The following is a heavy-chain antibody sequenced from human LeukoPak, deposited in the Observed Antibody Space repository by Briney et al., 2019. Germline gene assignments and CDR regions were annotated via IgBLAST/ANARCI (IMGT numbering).Heavy chain of an antibody. V-gene: IGHV4-39*07. CDR3: ARYGSGSYYRGEYFDY. D-gene: IGHD3-10*01. CDR2: IYYSGST. CDR1: GGSISSSSYY. Sequence: SETLSLTCTVSGGSISSSSYYWGWIRQPPGKGLEWIGNIYYSGSTYYSPSLKSQVTISVDTSKNQFSLKLSSVTAADTAVYYCARYGSGSYYRGEYFDYWGQGTLVTVSS. J-gene: IGHJ4*02.